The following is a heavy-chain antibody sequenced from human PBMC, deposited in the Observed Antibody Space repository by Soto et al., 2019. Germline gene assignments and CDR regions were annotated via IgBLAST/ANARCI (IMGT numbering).Heavy chain of an antibody. D-gene: IGHD2-2*01. J-gene: IGHJ5*02. CDR1: GGSISSPNW. V-gene: IGHV4-4*02. CDR3: ASWGTSSSNWFDP. Sequence: QVQLQESGPGLVKPSGTLSLTCGVSGGSISSPNWWTWVRQPPGTGLEWIGEIDHSGRTKYNPSLKSRVTISVDKSTNQFSLNLISVTAADTAVYYCASWGTSSSNWFDPWGQGTLVTVSS. CDR2: IDHSGRT.